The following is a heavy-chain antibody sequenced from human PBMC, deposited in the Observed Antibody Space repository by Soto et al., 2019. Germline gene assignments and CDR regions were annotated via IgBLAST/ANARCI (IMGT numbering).Heavy chain of an antibody. CDR3: ARVGMVYAIGPFDY. D-gene: IGHD2-8*01. CDR2: IWYDGSNK. CDR1: GFTFSSYG. V-gene: IGHV3-33*01. Sequence: PGGSLRLSCAASGFTFSSYGMHWVRQAPGKGLEWVAVIWYDGSNKYYADSVKGRFTISRDNSKNTLYLQMNSLRAEDTAVYYCARVGMVYAIGPFDYWGHGTLVTVSS. J-gene: IGHJ4*01.